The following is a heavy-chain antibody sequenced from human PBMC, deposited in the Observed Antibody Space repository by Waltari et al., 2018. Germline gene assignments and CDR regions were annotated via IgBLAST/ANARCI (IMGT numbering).Heavy chain of an antibody. V-gene: IGHV3-23*01. CDR2: ISGSGGST. D-gene: IGHD1-20*01. CDR3: AKGDNWFDY. Sequence: EVQLLESGGGLVRPGGSLSLSCAAAGFTFSSSAMSWVRQAPGKGLEWVSAISGSGGSTYYADSVKGRFTISRDNSKNTLYLQMNSLRAEDTAVYYCAKGDNWFDYWGQGTLVTVSS. J-gene: IGHJ4*02. CDR1: GFTFSSSA.